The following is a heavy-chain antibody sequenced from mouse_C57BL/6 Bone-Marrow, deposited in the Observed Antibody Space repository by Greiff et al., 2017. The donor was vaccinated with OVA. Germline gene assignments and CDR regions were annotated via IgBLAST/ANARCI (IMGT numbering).Heavy chain of an antibody. Sequence: QVQLQQSGAELVRPGASVTLSCKASGYTFTDYEMHWVKQTPVHGLEWIGAIDPETGGTAYNQKFKGKAILTADKSSSTAYMELRSLTSEDSAVYYCTSSDGYYTFLFDYWGQGTTLTVSS. J-gene: IGHJ2*01. CDR3: TSSDGYYTFLFDY. CDR2: IDPETGGT. D-gene: IGHD2-3*01. V-gene: IGHV1-15*01. CDR1: GYTFTDYE.